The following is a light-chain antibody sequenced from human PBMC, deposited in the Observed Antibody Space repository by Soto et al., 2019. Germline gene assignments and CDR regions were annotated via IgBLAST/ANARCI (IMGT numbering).Light chain of an antibody. Sequence: DIQMTQSPSTLSASVGDIVTITCRASQSISSWLAWYQQKPGKAPKLMIYKASSLESGVPSRFSGSGSGTEFTLSISSLQPDDVATYYCQQYNSYPWTFGQGTKVDIK. CDR1: QSISSW. J-gene: IGKJ1*01. CDR3: QQYNSYPWT. CDR2: KAS. V-gene: IGKV1-5*03.